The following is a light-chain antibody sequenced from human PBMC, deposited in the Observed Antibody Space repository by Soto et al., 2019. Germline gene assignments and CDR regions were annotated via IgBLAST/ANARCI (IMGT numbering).Light chain of an antibody. CDR1: QSISSW. CDR2: DAS. CDR3: QQYNSYSWT. V-gene: IGKV1-5*01. Sequence: DIQMTQSPSTLSASVGDRVTITCRASQSISSWLAWYQQKPGKAPKLLVYDASILETGVPSRFSGSGSGTEFTLTISSLQPDDFATYYCQQYNSYSWTFGQGTKVDIK. J-gene: IGKJ1*01.